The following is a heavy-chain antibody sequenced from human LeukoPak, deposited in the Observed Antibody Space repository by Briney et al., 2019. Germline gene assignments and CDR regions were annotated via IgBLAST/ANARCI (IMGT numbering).Heavy chain of an antibody. CDR2: VSGSGGST. D-gene: IGHD6-19*01. CDR3: AKDLQWLDKTYFDY. V-gene: IGHV3-23*01. CDR1: XA. J-gene: IGHJ4*02. Sequence: XAXXWVRXXXGKGLEWVSAVSGSGGSTYYADSVKGRFTISRDNSKNTLYLQMNSLRAEDTAVYYCAKDLQWLDKTYFDYWGQGTLVTVSS.